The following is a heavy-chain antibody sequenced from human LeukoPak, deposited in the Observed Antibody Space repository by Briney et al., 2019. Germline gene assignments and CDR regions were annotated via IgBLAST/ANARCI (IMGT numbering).Heavy chain of an antibody. CDR2: IIPIFGTS. D-gene: IGHD3-22*01. CDR1: GGTFSSYA. Sequence: ASVKVSCKASGGTFSSYAISWVRQAPGQGLEWMGWIIPIFGTSDYAQKFQGRVTITADESTSTAYMELSSLRSEDTAVYYCARTLRGYYDSSGYSINWFDPWGQGTLVTVSS. J-gene: IGHJ5*02. CDR3: ARTLRGYYDSSGYSINWFDP. V-gene: IGHV1-69*13.